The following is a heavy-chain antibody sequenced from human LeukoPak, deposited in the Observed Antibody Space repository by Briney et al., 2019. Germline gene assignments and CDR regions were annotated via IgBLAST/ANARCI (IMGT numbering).Heavy chain of an antibody. CDR2: IWYDGSNK. J-gene: IGHJ4*02. V-gene: IGHV3-33*06. Sequence: GGSLRLSCAASGFTFSSYGMHWVRQAPGKGLEWVAVIWYDGSNKYYADSVKGRFTISRDNSKNTLYLQMNSLRAEDTAVYYCAKDRCGGDCYWFDYCGQGTLVTVSS. CDR3: AKDRCGGDCYWFDY. D-gene: IGHD2-21*02. CDR1: GFTFSSYG.